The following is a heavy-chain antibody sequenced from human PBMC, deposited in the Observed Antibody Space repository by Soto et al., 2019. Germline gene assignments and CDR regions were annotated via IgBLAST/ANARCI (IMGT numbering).Heavy chain of an antibody. V-gene: IGHV4-31*03. D-gene: IGHD2-15*01. CDR1: GGSISSGGYY. CDR2: IYYSGST. J-gene: IGHJ5*02. Sequence: SETLSLTCTVSGGSISSGGYYWSWIRQHPGKGLEWIGYIYYSGSTYYNPSLKSRVTISVDTSKNQFSLKLSSVTAADTAVYYCARALYCSGGSCYGWFDPWGQGTLVTVSS. CDR3: ARALYCSGGSCYGWFDP.